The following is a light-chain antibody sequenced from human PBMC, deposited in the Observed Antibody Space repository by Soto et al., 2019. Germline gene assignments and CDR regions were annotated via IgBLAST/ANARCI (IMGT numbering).Light chain of an antibody. CDR2: EGS. J-gene: IGLJ3*02. V-gene: IGLV2-23*01. CDR3: CSYAGGSTWL. CDR1: GADIGSYTL. Sequence: QSVLTQPASVSGSPGQSITISCAGTGADIGSYTLVSWYQHYPGKAPKLIIYEGSQRPSGVSDRFSGSKSGNTASLTVSGLQADDEADYHCCSYAGGSTWLFGGGTKLTVL.